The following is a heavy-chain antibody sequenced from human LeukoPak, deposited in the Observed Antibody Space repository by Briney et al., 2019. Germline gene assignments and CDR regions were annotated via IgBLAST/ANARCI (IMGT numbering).Heavy chain of an antibody. CDR1: GGTFSSYA. Sequence: SVKVSCKASGGTFSSYAISWVRQAPGQGLEWMGGIIPIFGTANYAQKFQGRVTITADESTSTAYMELSSLRSEDTAVYYCATSLERVPAATYYYYMDVWGKGTTVTVSS. CDR3: ATSLERVPAATYYYYMDV. D-gene: IGHD2-2*01. J-gene: IGHJ6*03. V-gene: IGHV1-69*13. CDR2: IIPIFGTA.